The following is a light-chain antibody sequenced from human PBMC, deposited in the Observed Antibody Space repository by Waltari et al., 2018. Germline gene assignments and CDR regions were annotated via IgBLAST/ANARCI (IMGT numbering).Light chain of an antibody. V-gene: IGKV3-11*01. J-gene: IGKJ4*01. Sequence: EIVLTQSPATLSLSTGERATLSCRARQRVRSYLAWFQQKRGQAPRLLIYDASNRATGIPARFSGSGSGTDFTLTISCLEPEDFAVYYCQQRSNWPLTFGGGTKVEIK. CDR2: DAS. CDR1: QRVRSY. CDR3: QQRSNWPLT.